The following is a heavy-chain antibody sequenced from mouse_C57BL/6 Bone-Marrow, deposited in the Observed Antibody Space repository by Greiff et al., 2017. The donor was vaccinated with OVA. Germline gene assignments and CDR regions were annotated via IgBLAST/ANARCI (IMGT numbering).Heavy chain of an antibody. D-gene: IGHD1-1*01. CDR2: IDPSDGYT. V-gene: IGHV1-50*01. J-gene: IGHJ4*01. CDR3: AREHDYGSSYAMDY. Sequence: QVQLQQPGAELVKPGASVKLSCKASGYTFTSYWMQWVKQRPGQGLEWIGEIDPSDGYTNYNQQFKGTATLTVDQSSSTASMQLRSLTSEDSAVDYCAREHDYGSSYAMDYWGQGTSVTVSS. CDR1: GYTFTSYW.